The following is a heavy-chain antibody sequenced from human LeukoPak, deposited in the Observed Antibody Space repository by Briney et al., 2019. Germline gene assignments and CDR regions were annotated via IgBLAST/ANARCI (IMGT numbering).Heavy chain of an antibody. CDR1: GFTFSSYG. J-gene: IGHJ3*02. D-gene: IGHD3-22*01. V-gene: IGHV3-33*01. CDR3: AREYREVVVIFAFDI. CDR2: IWYDGSNK. Sequence: PGRSLRLSCAASGFTFSSYGMHWVRQAPGKGLEWVAGIWYDGSNKYYADSVKGRFTISRDNSKNTPYLQMNSLRAEDTAVYYCAREYREVVVIFAFDIWGQGTMVTVSS.